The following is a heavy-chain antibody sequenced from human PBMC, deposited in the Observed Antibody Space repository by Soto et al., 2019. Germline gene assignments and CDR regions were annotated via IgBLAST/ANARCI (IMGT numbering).Heavy chain of an antibody. V-gene: IGHV4-34*12. CDR2: IFHGGST. Sequence: LSLTCAVYDTSFSGYYWSWIRQPPGKGLEWIGEIFHGGSTDYSPSLKSRVTISVDTSKNQFSLELSSVTAADTAVYYCARPHYDSNTFYSFFDYWGQGTLVTVSS. CDR3: ARPHYDSNTFYSFFDY. CDR1: DTSFSGYY. D-gene: IGHD3-22*01. J-gene: IGHJ4*02.